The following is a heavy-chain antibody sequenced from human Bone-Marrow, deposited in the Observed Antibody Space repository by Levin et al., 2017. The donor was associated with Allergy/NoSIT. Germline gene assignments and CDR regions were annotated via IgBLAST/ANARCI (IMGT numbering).Heavy chain of an antibody. CDR1: GFTFDDYA. D-gene: IGHD5-18*01. Sequence: GGSLRLSCAASGFTFDDYAMHWVRQAPGKGLEWVSGISWNSGSIGYADSVKGRFTISRDNAKNSLYLQMNSLRAEDTALYYCAKAVQLHPYYYCGMDVWGQGTTVTVSS. CDR3: AKAVQLHPYYYCGMDV. J-gene: IGHJ6*02. V-gene: IGHV3-9*01. CDR2: ISWNSGSI.